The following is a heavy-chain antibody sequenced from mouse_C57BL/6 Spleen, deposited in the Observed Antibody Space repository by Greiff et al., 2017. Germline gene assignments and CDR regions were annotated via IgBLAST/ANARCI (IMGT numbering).Heavy chain of an antibody. Sequence: QVHVKQPGAELVRPGSSVKLSCKASGYTFTSYWMHWVKQRPIQGLEWIGNIDPSDSETHYNQKFKDKATLTVDKSSSTAYMQLSSLTSEDSAVYYCATYDYDGGYFDVWGTGTTVTVSS. J-gene: IGHJ1*03. CDR3: ATYDYDGGYFDV. CDR2: IDPSDSET. V-gene: IGHV1-52*01. D-gene: IGHD2-4*01. CDR1: GYTFTSYW.